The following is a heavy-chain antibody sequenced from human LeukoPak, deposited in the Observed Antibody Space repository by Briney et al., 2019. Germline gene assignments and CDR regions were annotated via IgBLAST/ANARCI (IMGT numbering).Heavy chain of an antibody. Sequence: PGGSLRLSCAASGITFTTYAMSWVRQAPGKGLEWVSAISGSGGSTFYADSVKGRFTVSRDNSKNTLYLQMNSLRVEDTAMYYCAGGLRDRYGMDVWGQGTTVTASS. J-gene: IGHJ6*02. CDR1: GITFTTYA. V-gene: IGHV3-23*01. CDR2: ISGSGGST. CDR3: AGGLRDRYGMDV.